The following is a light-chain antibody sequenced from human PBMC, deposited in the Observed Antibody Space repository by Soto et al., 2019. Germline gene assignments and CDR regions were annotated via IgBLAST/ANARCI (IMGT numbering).Light chain of an antibody. CDR2: DAS. V-gene: IGKV1-5*01. CDR1: QSISSW. J-gene: IGKJ1*01. CDR3: QQYNSYST. Sequence: DIQMTQSPSTRSASIGDRVPITCRASQSISSWLAWYQQKPGKAPKLLIYDASSLESGVPSRFSGSGSGTEFTLTISSLQPDDFATYYCQQYNSYSTFGQGTKVDIK.